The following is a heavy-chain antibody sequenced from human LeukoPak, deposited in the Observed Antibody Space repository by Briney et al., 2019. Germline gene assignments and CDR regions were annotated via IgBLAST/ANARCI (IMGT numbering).Heavy chain of an antibody. J-gene: IGHJ4*02. D-gene: IGHD3-22*01. V-gene: IGHV1-2*02. CDR2: INPNSGGT. Sequence: VASVKVSCKASGYTFTVYYMHWVRQAPGQGGEWMGWINPNSGGTNYAQKFQGRVTMTRDTSISTAYMELSRLRSDDTAVYYCARDSVFEAIDYYGSSGPSRGGYFDYWGQGTLVTVSS. CDR3: ARDSVFEAIDYYGSSGPSRGGYFDY. CDR1: GYTFTVYY.